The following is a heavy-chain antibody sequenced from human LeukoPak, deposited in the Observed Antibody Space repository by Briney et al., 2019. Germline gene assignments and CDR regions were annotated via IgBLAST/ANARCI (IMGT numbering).Heavy chain of an antibody. V-gene: IGHV4-59*11. CDR3: ARGGGVTYYDSTGYLWYFDY. D-gene: IGHD3-22*01. Sequence: PSETLSLTCTVSGGSISSHYWSWIRQPPGKGLEWIGYIYYRGSTKFNPSLKSRVTISVDTSKNQFSLKLSSVTAADTAVYYCARGGGVTYYDSTGYLWYFDYWGQGTLVTVSS. J-gene: IGHJ4*02. CDR1: GGSISSHY. CDR2: IYYRGST.